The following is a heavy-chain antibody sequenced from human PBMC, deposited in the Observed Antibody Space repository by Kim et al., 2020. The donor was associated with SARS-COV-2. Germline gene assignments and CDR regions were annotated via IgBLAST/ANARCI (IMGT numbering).Heavy chain of an antibody. CDR2: IRSSSSYI. Sequence: GGSLKLSCAASGFTFSSYSMNWVRQAPGKGLEWVSSIRSSSSYIYYADSVKGRFTISRDNAKNSLYLQMNSLRAEDTAVYYCARGIVVVPVDRDYYYYGMDVWGQGTTVTV. CDR3: ARGIVVVPVDRDYYYYGMDV. CDR1: GFTFSSYS. D-gene: IGHD2-2*01. J-gene: IGHJ6*02. V-gene: IGHV3-21*01.